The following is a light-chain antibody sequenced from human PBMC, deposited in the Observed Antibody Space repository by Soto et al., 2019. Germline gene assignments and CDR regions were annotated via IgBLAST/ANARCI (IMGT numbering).Light chain of an antibody. Sequence: DIQMTQSPSTLSASVGDRVTITCRASQSISSWLAWYQQKPGKAPKLLIYKASSLESGVPSRFSGSGSGTEFNITISSLQPDDFATYYCQKYNSYSRTFGQGTKVEIK. CDR1: QSISSW. V-gene: IGKV1-5*03. CDR3: QKYNSYSRT. J-gene: IGKJ1*01. CDR2: KAS.